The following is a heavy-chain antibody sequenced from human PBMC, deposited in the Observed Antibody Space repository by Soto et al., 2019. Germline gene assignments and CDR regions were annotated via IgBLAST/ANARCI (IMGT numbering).Heavy chain of an antibody. J-gene: IGHJ6*02. D-gene: IGHD3-3*01. Sequence: GSLRLSCAASGFTFSSYAMSWVRQAPGKGLEWVSAISGSGGSTYYADSVKGRFTISRDNSKNTLYLQMNSLRAEDTAVYYCAKDQGRNDFWSGYYVLYGMDVWGQGTTVTVSS. CDR3: AKDQGRNDFWSGYYVLYGMDV. CDR2: ISGSGGST. CDR1: GFTFSSYA. V-gene: IGHV3-23*01.